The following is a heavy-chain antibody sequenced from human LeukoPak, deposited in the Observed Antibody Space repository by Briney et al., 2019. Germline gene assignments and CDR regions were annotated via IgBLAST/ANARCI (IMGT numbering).Heavy chain of an antibody. CDR3: AKTINLAYCGGDCGWYFDL. V-gene: IGHV3-30*02. CDR2: IRYDGSKK. J-gene: IGHJ2*01. Sequence: GGSLRLSCAASGFTFTSYGIHWVRQAPGKGLVWVAFIRYDGSKKYYADSVKGRFTISRDNSKNTLYLQMNSLRAEDTAVYYCAKTINLAYCGGDCGWYFDLWGRGTLVTVSS. CDR1: GFTFTSYG. D-gene: IGHD2-21*02.